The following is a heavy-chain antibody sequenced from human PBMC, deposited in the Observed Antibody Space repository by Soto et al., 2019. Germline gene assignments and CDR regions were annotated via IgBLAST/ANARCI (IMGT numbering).Heavy chain of an antibody. Sequence: QVHLVESGGDVVQPGRSLRLSCAASGFTFSNYAMHWVSQAPGKGLEWVALISSDGNNKYYVDSVKGRFTIYRDNSKNTLDLQLNSLRAEDTALYYCAKDHRTTVTTRGVWYFDYWGQGTLVTVSS. CDR3: AKDHRTTVTTRGVWYFDY. V-gene: IGHV3-30*18. J-gene: IGHJ4*02. CDR2: ISSDGNNK. CDR1: GFTFSNYA. D-gene: IGHD4-17*01.